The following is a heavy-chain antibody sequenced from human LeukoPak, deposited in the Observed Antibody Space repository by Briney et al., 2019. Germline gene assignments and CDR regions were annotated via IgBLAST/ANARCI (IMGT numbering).Heavy chain of an antibody. D-gene: IGHD2-15*01. Sequence: GGSMRLSCTASGLAFSAYKMHWVRQAPRKRLVWVSRISTDGYTTDYADLLQGRFTASRDNTKNTWSLEMNSLRAEDTAVYYCVVGGSPGYWGQGTLVTVSS. CDR3: VVGGSPGY. V-gene: IGHV3-74*01. CDR2: ISTDGYTT. CDR1: GLAFSAYK. J-gene: IGHJ4*02.